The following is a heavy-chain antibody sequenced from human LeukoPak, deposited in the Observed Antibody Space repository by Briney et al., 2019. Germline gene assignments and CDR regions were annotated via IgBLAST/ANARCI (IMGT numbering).Heavy chain of an antibody. D-gene: IGHD3-16*01. Sequence: SETLSLTCTVSGGSISSYYWSWIRQPPGKGLEWIGYTYYSGSTNYNPSLKSRVTISVDTSKNQFSLKLSSVTAADTAVYYCAREGVRGKKDYWGQGTLVTVSS. CDR2: TYYSGST. CDR1: GGSISSYY. V-gene: IGHV4-59*01. J-gene: IGHJ4*02. CDR3: AREGVRGKKDY.